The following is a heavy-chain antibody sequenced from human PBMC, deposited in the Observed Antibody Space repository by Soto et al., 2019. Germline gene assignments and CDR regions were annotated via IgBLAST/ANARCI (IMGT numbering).Heavy chain of an antibody. J-gene: IGHJ6*02. V-gene: IGHV3-30*03. CDR3: EYCSGGSCCSSGGMDV. D-gene: IGHD2-15*01. CDR1: GFTFSSYG. CDR2: ISYDGSNK. Sequence: QVQLVESGGGVAQPGRSLRLACAASGFTFSSYGMHWVRQAPGKGLVWVAVISYDGSNKYYADSVKGRFTISRDNSKNTLYLQMSSLRAEDTAVYSCEYCSGGSCCSSGGMDVWGQGTTVTASS.